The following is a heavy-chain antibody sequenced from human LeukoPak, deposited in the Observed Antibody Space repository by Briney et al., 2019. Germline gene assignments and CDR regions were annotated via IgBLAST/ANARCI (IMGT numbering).Heavy chain of an antibody. D-gene: IGHD3-9*01. CDR3: ARLGNDILTGYYSYAFDI. J-gene: IGHJ3*02. CDR1: GGSFSGYY. CDR2: IKHSGST. Sequence: SETLSLTCAVYGGSFSGYYWSWIRQPPGKGLEWIGEIKHSGSTNYNPSLKSRVTISVDTSKNQFSLKLSSVTAADTAVYYCARLGNDILTGYYSYAFDIWGQGTMVTVSS. V-gene: IGHV4-34*01.